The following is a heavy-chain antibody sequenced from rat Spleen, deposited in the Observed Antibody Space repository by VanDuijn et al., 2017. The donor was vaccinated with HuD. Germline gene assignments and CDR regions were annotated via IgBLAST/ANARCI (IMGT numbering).Heavy chain of an antibody. CDR1: GYSITSNY. D-gene: IGHD1-6*01. CDR2: INSAGST. CDR3: ARGGRIIMD. Sequence: EVQLQESGPGLVKPSQSLSLTCSVTGYSITSNYWGWIRKFPGNKLEWMGYINSAGSTNYNPSLKSRISITRDTSKNQFFLQVNSVTTEDTATYDCARGGRIIMDWGQGVMVTVSS. V-gene: IGHV3-3*01. J-gene: IGHJ2*01.